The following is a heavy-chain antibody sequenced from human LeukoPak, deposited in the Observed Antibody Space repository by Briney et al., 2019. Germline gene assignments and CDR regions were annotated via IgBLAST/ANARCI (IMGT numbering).Heavy chain of an antibody. J-gene: IGHJ4*02. CDR2: IHYSGKT. CDR1: GGFISNSIYY. Sequence: SETLSLTCIVSGGFISNSIYYWAWIRQPPGEGLEWIGSIHYSGKTYYYPSLKSRVTMSVDTSKNQFSLKLSSVTAADTAVYYCARRCGGDCYSKMGLXXWGQGTAVT. V-gene: IGHV4-39*01. CDR3: ARRCGGDCYSKMGLXX. D-gene: IGHD2-21*02.